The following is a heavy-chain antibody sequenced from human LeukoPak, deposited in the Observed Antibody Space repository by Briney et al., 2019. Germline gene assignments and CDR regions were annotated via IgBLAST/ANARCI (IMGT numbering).Heavy chain of an antibody. D-gene: IGHD3-22*01. CDR1: GGTFSSYA. CDR2: IIPIFGTA. V-gene: IGHV1-69*13. J-gene: IGHJ4*02. CDR3: ASDDYYDSSGSMDY. Sequence: ASVKVSCKASGGTFSSYAISWVRQAPGQGLEWMGGIIPIFGTANYAQKFQRRVTITADESTSTAYMELSSLRSEDTAVYHCASDDYYDSSGSMDYWGQGTLVTVSS.